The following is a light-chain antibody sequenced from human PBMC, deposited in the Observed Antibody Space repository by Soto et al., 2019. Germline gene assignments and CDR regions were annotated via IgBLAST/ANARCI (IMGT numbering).Light chain of an antibody. Sequence: QSVLTQPPSVSGAPGQRVTISCTGSSSNIGAGYDVHWYQQLPGTAPTLLISGNNNRPSGVPDRLSGSKSGTSASLAITGLRAEDEADYFRQSYDSSLSGYVFGTGTKVTVL. V-gene: IGLV1-40*01. CDR3: QSYDSSLSGYV. CDR1: SSNIGAGYD. J-gene: IGLJ1*01. CDR2: GNN.